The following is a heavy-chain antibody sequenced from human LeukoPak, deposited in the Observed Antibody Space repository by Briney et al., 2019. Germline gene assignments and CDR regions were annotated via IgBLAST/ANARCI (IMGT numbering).Heavy chain of an antibody. V-gene: IGHV4-61*01. J-gene: IGHJ4*02. CDR2: IYYSGST. D-gene: IGHD3-3*01. Sequence: SETLSLTCTVSGDSISSGNYYWTWIRQPPGNGLEWIGYIYYSGSTNYNPSLKSRVTISVDTSKNQFSLKLSSVTAADTAVYYCARDWFWSGYYTQIYFDYWGQGTLVTVSS. CDR3: ARDWFWSGYYTQIYFDY. CDR1: GDSISSGNYY.